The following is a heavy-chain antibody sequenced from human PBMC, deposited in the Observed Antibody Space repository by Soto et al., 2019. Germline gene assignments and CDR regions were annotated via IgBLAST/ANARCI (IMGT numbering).Heavy chain of an antibody. CDR3: ARDMYYDNSGPGFDY. V-gene: IGHV3-48*02. J-gene: IGHJ4*02. D-gene: IGHD3-22*01. Sequence: PGGSLRLSCAASGFTFSSYSMNWVRQAPGKGLEWVSYISSSSSTIYYADSVKGRFTISRDNAKNSLYLQMNSLRDEDTAVYYCARDMYYDNSGPGFDYWGQGTLVTVSS. CDR1: GFTFSSYS. CDR2: ISSSSSTI.